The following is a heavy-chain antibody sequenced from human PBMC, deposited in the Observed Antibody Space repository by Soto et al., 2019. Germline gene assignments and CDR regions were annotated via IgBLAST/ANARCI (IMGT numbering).Heavy chain of an antibody. CDR3: ARAYYDFWSGQGGMDV. CDR1: GGSISSGDYY. Sequence: LTCTVSGGSISSGDYYWSWIRQPPGKGLEWIGYIYYSGSTYYNPSLKSRVTISVDTSKNQFSLKLSSVTAADTAVYYCARAYYDFWSGQGGMDVWGQGTTVTVSS. D-gene: IGHD3-3*01. V-gene: IGHV4-30-4*01. CDR2: IYYSGST. J-gene: IGHJ6*02.